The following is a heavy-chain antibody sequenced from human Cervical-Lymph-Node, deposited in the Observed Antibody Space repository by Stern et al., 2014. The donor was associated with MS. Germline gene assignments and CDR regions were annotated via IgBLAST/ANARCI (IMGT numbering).Heavy chain of an antibody. D-gene: IGHD3-10*01. Sequence: QVQLGQSGAEVKKPGSSVRVSCKASGGSFKSYAFNWLRQAPGQGLEWMGDIVPMVAKANYAQKFQGRVTVTADEATNTVYMELSFLTSEDTAVYYCARERSIHYPAFAPWGQGTLVTVSS. CDR3: ARERSIHYPAFAP. CDR2: IVPMVAKA. CDR1: GGSFKSYA. V-gene: IGHV1-69*01. J-gene: IGHJ5*02.